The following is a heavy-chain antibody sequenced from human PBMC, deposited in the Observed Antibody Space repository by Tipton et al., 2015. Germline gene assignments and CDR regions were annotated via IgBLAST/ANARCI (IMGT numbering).Heavy chain of an antibody. D-gene: IGHD1-7*01. CDR1: GFTFHDHG. Sequence: SLRLSCAASGFTFHDHGMSWVRQAPGKGLEWVSSISTTSRYIYYLDSVKGRFTISRDNAKNSLYLEMNRLRDDDTAMYYCARGPPPPRYFGTIDSWGQGSMVAVSS. CDR2: ISTTSRYI. J-gene: IGHJ4*02. V-gene: IGHV3-21*01. CDR3: ARGPPPPRYFGTIDS.